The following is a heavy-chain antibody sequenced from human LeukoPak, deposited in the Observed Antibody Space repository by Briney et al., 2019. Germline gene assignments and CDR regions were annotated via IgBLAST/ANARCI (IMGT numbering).Heavy chain of an antibody. CDR2: ISSSSAYI. CDR3: ANFQTVGVKSFER. CDR1: GFTFSTYA. J-gene: IGHJ5*02. Sequence: GGSLRLSCAVSGFTFSTYAMSWVRQAPGKGLEWVSSISSSSAYIYYADSVKGRFTISRDYAKDSLYLQMNSLRAEDTAVYYCANFQTVGVKSFERWGQGTLVTVSS. D-gene: IGHD1-26*01. V-gene: IGHV3-21*01.